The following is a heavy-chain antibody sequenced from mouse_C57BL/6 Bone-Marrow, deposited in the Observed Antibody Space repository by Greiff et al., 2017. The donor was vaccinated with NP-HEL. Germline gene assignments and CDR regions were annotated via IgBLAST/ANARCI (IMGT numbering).Heavy chain of an antibody. CDR1: GYSITSGYY. J-gene: IGHJ4*01. CDR3: AIYYYGSSYGDAMDY. CDR2: ISYDGSN. Sequence: EESGPGLVKPSQSLSLTCSVTGYSITSGYYWNWIRQFPGNKLEWMGYISYDGSNNYNPSLKNRISITRDTSKNQFFLKLNSVTTEDTATYYCAIYYYGSSYGDAMDYWGQGTSVTVSS. V-gene: IGHV3-6*01. D-gene: IGHD1-1*01.